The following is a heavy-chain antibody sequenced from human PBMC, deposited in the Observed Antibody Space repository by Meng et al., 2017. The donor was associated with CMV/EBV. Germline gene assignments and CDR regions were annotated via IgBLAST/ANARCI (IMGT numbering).Heavy chain of an antibody. D-gene: IGHD4-17*01. V-gene: IGHV3-33*06. Sequence: GSGFTFSSYGMHWVRQAPGKGLEWVAVIWYDGSNKYYADSVKGRFTISRDNSKNTLYLQMNSLRAEDTAVYYCAKLYGDYEYSSDYWGQGTLVTVSS. CDR1: GFTFSSYG. J-gene: IGHJ4*02. CDR3: AKLYGDYEYSSDY. CDR2: IWYDGSNK.